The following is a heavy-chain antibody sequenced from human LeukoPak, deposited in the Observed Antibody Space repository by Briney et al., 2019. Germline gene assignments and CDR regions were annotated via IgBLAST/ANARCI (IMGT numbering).Heavy chain of an antibody. V-gene: IGHV1-69*06. Sequence: SVKVSCKASGGTFSSNAISWVRQAPGQGLEWMGGIIPIFGTANYAQKFQGRVTITADKSTSTAYMELSSLRSEDTAVYYCARDTFRNSAATRGLPDYWGQGTLVTVSS. J-gene: IGHJ4*02. CDR3: ARDTFRNSAATRGLPDY. CDR1: GGTFSSNA. D-gene: IGHD2-2*01. CDR2: IIPIFGTA.